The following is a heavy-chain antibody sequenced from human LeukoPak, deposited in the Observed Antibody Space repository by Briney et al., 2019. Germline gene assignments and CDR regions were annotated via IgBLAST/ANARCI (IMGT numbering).Heavy chain of an antibody. J-gene: IGHJ4*02. Sequence: GGSLRLSCAASGFTFSSYSMNWVRQAPGKGLEWVSSISSSSSYIYYADSVKGRFTISRDNAKNSLYLQMNILRAEDTAVYYCARSRTWDTAMVRYFDWGQGTLVTVSS. D-gene: IGHD5-18*01. V-gene: IGHV3-21*01. CDR1: GFTFSSYS. CDR3: ARSRTWDTAMVRYFD. CDR2: ISSSSSYI.